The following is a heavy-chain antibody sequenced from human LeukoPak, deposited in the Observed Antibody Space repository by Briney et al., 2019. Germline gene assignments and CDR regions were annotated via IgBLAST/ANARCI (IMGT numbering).Heavy chain of an antibody. CDR1: GGSIRSSYYY. J-gene: IGHJ5*02. CDR3: ARHPYCDFWSGYYLGWFDP. V-gene: IGHV4-39*01. D-gene: IGHD3-3*01. CDR2: IYYSGST. Sequence: PSETLSLTCTVSGGSIRSSYYYWGWIRQPPGKGLEWIGSIYYSGSTYYNPSLKSRVTISVDTSKNQFSLKLSSVTAADTAVYYCARHPYCDFWSGYYLGWFDPWGQGTLVTVSS.